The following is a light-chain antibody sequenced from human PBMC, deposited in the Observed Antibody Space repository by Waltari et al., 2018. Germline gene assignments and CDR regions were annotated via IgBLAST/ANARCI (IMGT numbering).Light chain of an antibody. CDR3: GTWNIGLSLWV. CDR1: FTNLGNGH. CDR2: DND. Sequence: QSVLTQPPSVSAAPGQKVTISCSGSFTNLGNGHISWYQQVPGAAPKLLFYDNDNRPSGTPDRFSASNAGTSATLGLTGVQTGDEADYYCGTWNIGLSLWVFGGGTRLTVL. J-gene: IGLJ3*02. V-gene: IGLV1-51*01.